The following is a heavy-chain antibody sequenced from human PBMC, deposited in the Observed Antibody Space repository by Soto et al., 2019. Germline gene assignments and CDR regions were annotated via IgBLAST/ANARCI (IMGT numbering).Heavy chain of an antibody. CDR2: TSYDGSDK. J-gene: IGHJ1*01. CDR3: TRWGTTGGLDV. D-gene: IGHD3-16*01. CDR1: GFTFRSYV. Sequence: QVQLVESGGGVVQPGTSLRVSCVGSGFTFRSYVIHWVRQAPGKGLEWVALTSYDGSDKYYDNSVRGRVTISRDNSRNTVDLQMDRRRLEDTALYYCTRWGTTGGLDVWGQGTLVSV. V-gene: IGHV3-30*19.